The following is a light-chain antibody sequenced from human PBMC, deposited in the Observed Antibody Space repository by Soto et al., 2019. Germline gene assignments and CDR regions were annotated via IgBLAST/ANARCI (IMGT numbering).Light chain of an antibody. CDR2: AAS. J-gene: IGKJ4*01. CDR3: HQYHTYPLS. CDR1: QGICSW. Sequence: DIQMTQSPSSLSASVGDRVSITCRASQGICSWVAWYQQKPGKGTKYLIFAASSVESGVASRFSYSGSGTEFTLTIDSLHPEDSATDYCHQYHTYPLSFGGGTKVEIK. V-gene: IGKV1D-16*01.